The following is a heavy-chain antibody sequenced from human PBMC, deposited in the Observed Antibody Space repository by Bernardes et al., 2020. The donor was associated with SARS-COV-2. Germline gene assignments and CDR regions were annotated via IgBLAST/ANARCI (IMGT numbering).Heavy chain of an antibody. D-gene: IGHD3-10*01. CDR2: ISSSSSYI. V-gene: IGHV3-21*01. CDR1: GFTFISYR. CDR3: VRAGWTGSEYYFHY. Sequence: GGSLRVSCVASGFTFISYRMNWIRQAPGKGLEWVSSISSSSSYIDYADSVRGRFTISRDNAKNSLILQMDSLRVDDTAMYYCVRAGWTGSEYYFHYWGQGTLVTVSS. J-gene: IGHJ4*02.